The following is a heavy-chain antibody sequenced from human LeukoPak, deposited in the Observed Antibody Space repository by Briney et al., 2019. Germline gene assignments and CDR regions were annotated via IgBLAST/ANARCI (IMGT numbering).Heavy chain of an antibody. V-gene: IGHV3-48*03. CDR3: ARDLVKGYDDAFDI. Sequence: GGSLRLSRAASGFTFSSYEMNWVRQAPGKGLEWLSYISSSGSTIYYADSVKGRFTISRDNAKNSLYLQMNSLRAEDTAVYYCARDLVKGYDDAFDIWGQGTMVTVSS. CDR2: ISSSGSTI. CDR1: GFTFSSYE. J-gene: IGHJ3*02. D-gene: IGHD2-2*01.